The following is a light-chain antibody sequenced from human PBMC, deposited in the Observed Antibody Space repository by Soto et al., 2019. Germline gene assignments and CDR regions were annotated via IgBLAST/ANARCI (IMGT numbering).Light chain of an antibody. CDR2: AAS. V-gene: IGKV3-15*01. CDR3: QHYDIWPLT. J-gene: IGKJ4*01. CDR1: QSVRSN. Sequence: DIVLTQSPATLSLSPGERATISCRASQSVRSNLAWHQQKPGQAPRLLIYAASTRATVVPARLSGKVSGTEFTLTISDLQSEELAVYYCQHYDIWPLTFVGGTKVDI.